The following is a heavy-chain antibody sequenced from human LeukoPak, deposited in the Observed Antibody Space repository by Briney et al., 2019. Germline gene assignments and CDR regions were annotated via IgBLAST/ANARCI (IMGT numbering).Heavy chain of an antibody. J-gene: IGHJ4*02. V-gene: IGHV3-66*01. CDR2: IHISGST. CDR3: ARAVEYLPLDY. CDR1: GFTVTSTC. D-gene: IGHD2/OR15-2a*01. Sequence: PGGSLRLSCAASGFTVTSTCITWVRQAPGKGLEWVSIIHISGSTYYAESVRGRFTISRDNSKNTVYLQMNSLRADDTAVYYCARAVEYLPLDYWGQGTLVAVSS.